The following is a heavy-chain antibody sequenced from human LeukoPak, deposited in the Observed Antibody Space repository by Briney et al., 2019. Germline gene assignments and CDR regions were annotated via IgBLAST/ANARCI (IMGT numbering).Heavy chain of an antibody. CDR3: AGGIASTGRYYFDY. J-gene: IGHJ4*02. CDR2: ISAYNGNT. D-gene: IGHD6-13*01. V-gene: IGHV1-18*01. Sequence: ASVKVSCKASGYTFTSYGVTWVRQAPGQGLEWMGWISAYNGNTNYAQKFQGRVTMTTDTSTSTAYMELGSLRSDDTAVFYCAGGIASTGRYYFDYWGQGTLVTVSS. CDR1: GYTFTSYG.